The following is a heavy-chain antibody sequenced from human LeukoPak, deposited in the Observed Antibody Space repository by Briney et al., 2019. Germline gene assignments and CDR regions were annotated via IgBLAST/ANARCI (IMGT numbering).Heavy chain of an antibody. D-gene: IGHD6-13*01. J-gene: IGHJ4*02. CDR1: GYTFTSYG. CDR3: GRDGYSSSWYVDY. CDR2: ISAYNGNT. V-gene: IGHV1-18*01. Sequence: ASVKVSCKASGYTFTSYGISWVRQAPGQGLEWRGWISAYNGNTNYAQKPQDRVTMPTDTSTSTAYKELRSLRSDDTAVYYCGRDGYSSSWYVDYWGQGTLVTVSS.